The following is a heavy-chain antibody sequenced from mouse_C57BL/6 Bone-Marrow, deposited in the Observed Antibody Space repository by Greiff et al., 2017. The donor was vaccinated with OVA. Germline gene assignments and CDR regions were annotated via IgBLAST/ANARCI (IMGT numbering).Heavy chain of an antibody. D-gene: IGHD2-2*01. Sequence: VQLQQSGAELARPGASVKMSCKASGYTFTSYTMHWVKQRPGQGLEWIGYINPCSGYTKYNQKFKDKATLTADKSSSTAYMQLSSLTSEDSAVYYGAFYGYDEGFAYGGRGNLVTVSA. CDR3: AFYGYDEGFAY. CDR2: INPCSGYT. J-gene: IGHJ3*01. V-gene: IGHV1-4*01. CDR1: GYTFTSYT.